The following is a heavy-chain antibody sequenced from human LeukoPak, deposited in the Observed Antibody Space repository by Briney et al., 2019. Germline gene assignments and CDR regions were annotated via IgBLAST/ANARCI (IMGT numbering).Heavy chain of an antibody. CDR2: ISSSGSTL. J-gene: IGHJ4*02. CDR3: ASGVAVAGYYFDY. D-gene: IGHD6-19*01. CDR1: GFTFSDYY. Sequence: GGSLRLSCAASGFTFSDYYMSWIRQAPGKGLEWVSYISSSGSTLYYADSVKGRFTISRDNAKNSLYLQMNSLRAEDTAVYYCASGVAVAGYYFDYWGQGTLVTVSS. V-gene: IGHV3-11*01.